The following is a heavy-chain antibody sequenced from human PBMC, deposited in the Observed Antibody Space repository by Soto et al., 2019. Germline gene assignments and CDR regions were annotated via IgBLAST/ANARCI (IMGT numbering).Heavy chain of an antibody. Sequence: GESLKISCECSGYNFANYWIGWVRLMPGKGLEWIGIIYPRDSDTTYNPSFEGQVTMSVDRSLNTAYRQWSSLKASDSGIYYCARRMGPYIGWFDPWGQGTLVTVSS. V-gene: IGHV5-51*01. D-gene: IGHD5-12*01. CDR2: IYPRDSDT. CDR1: GYNFANYW. CDR3: ARRMGPYIGWFDP. J-gene: IGHJ5*02.